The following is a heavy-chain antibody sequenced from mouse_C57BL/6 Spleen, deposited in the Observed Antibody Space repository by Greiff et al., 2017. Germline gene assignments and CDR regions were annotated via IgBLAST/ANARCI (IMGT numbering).Heavy chain of an antibody. CDR2: IDPSDSYT. Sequence: VQLQQPGAELVKPGASVKLSCKASGYTFTSYWMQWVKQRPGQGLEWIGEIDPSDSYTNYNQKFKGKATLTVDTSSSTAYMQLSSLTSEDSAVYYCARDYYGRKYFDYWGQGTTLTVSS. V-gene: IGHV1-50*01. CDR1: GYTFTSYW. J-gene: IGHJ2*01. D-gene: IGHD1-1*01. CDR3: ARDYYGRKYFDY.